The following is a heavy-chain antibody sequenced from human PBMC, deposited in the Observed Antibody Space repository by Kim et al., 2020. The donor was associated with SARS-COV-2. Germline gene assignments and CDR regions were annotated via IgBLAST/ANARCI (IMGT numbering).Heavy chain of an antibody. CDR3: STVARFGEPTLDS. V-gene: IGHV3-15*01. Sequence: GGSLRLSCAASGFTFSHAWMSWVRQAPGKGLEWVGRIKSKTDGGTRDYAAPVKGSFTMSRDDSKNTLYLQMNSLKTEDTAVYYCSTVARFGEPTLDSWGQGTLVTVSS. D-gene: IGHD3-10*01. J-gene: IGHJ4*02. CDR1: GFTFSHAW. CDR2: IKSKTDGGTR.